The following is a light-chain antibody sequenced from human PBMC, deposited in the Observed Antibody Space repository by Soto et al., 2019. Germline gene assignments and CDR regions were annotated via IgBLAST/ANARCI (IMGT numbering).Light chain of an antibody. Sequence: EIVMTQSPATLSVSRGERATLSCRASQSVSSNLACYQQKPGQAPRLLIYGASTRATVIPARFSGSGSGTEFTLTISSLQSEDFAVYYCEQYNNWPPWSFGPGTKVVIK. V-gene: IGKV3-15*01. CDR1: QSVSSN. J-gene: IGKJ3*01. CDR2: GAS. CDR3: EQYNNWPPWS.